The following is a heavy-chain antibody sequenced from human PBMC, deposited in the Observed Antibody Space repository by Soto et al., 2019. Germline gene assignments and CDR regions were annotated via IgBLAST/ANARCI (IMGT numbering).Heavy chain of an antibody. J-gene: IGHJ5*02. CDR1: GYTFTSYD. CDR3: ASGIVGATRGNWFDP. V-gene: IGHV1-46*01. D-gene: IGHD1-26*01. CDR2: INPSGGST. Sequence: ASVKVSCKASGYTFTSYDMHWVRQAPVQGLEWMGIINPSGGSTSYAQKFQGRVTMTRDTSTSTVYMELSSLRSEDTAVYYCASGIVGATRGNWFDPWGQGTLVTVSS.